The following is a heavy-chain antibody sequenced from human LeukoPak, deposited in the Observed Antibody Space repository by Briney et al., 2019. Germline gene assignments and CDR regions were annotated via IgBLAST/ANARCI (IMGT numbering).Heavy chain of an antibody. CDR3: ARDVVAAPGTWDY. V-gene: IGHV4-4*07. CDR2: IYTSGST. Sequence: SETLSLTCTVSGDSISSFYWSWIRQLAGKGLEWIGRIYTSGSTNYNPSLKSRVTMSVDTSKNQFSLKLSSVTAADTAVYYCARDVVAAPGTWDYWGQGTLVTVSS. D-gene: IGHD6-13*01. J-gene: IGHJ4*02. CDR1: GDSISSFY.